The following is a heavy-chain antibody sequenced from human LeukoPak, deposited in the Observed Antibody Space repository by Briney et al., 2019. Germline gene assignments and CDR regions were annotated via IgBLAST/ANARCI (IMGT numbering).Heavy chain of an antibody. D-gene: IGHD1-26*01. CDR2: IYYSGST. V-gene: IGHV4-39*07. Sequence: SETLSLTCTVSGDSISSGRNYWAWIRQTPGKGLEWIASIYYSGSTYYNPSLKSRVTISVDTSKNQFSLKLSSVTAADTAVYYCARDSGSDWEEYFQHWGQGTLVTVSS. CDR3: ARDSGSDWEEYFQH. J-gene: IGHJ1*01. CDR1: GDSISSGRNY.